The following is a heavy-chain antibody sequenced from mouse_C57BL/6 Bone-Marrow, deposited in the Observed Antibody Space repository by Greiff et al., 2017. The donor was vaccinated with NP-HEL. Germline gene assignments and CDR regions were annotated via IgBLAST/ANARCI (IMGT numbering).Heavy chain of an antibody. CDR2: ISSGGDYI. J-gene: IGHJ4*01. Sequence: EVMLVESGEGLVKPGGSLKLSCAASGFTFSSYAMSWVRQTPEKRLEWVAYISSGGDYIYYADTVKGRFTISRDNARNTLYLQMSSLKSEDTAMYYCTRYGNYVCAMYYWGQGASVTVSS. D-gene: IGHD2-1*01. V-gene: IGHV5-9-1*02. CDR3: TRYGNYVCAMYY. CDR1: GFTFSSYA.